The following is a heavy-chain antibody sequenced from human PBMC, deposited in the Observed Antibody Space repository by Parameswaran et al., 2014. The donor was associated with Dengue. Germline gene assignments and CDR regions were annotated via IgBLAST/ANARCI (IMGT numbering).Heavy chain of an antibody. Sequence: PGKGLGWIGEINHSGSTNYNPSLKSRVTISVDTSKNQFSLKLSSVTAADTAVYYCARDLGGTFYYYYGMDVWGQGTTVTVSS. CDR2: INHSGST. CDR3: ARDLGGTFYYYYGMDV. D-gene: IGHD2/OR15-2a*01. V-gene: IGHV4-34*01. J-gene: IGHJ6*02.